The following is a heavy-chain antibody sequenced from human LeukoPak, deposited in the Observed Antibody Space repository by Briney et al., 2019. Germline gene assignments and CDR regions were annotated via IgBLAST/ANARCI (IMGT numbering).Heavy chain of an antibody. J-gene: IGHJ4*02. CDR1: GYNFAKYW. CDR2: IYPGDSET. V-gene: IGHV5-51*01. CDR3: ARQGSENSIYYDSSGYYY. Sequence: GESLKISCRGSGYNFAKYWIGWVRQRPGKGLEWMGIIYPGDSETKYSPSFQGQVTISADKSISIAYLQWSSLKASDTAMYYCARQGSENSIYYDSSGYYYWGQGTLVTVSS. D-gene: IGHD3-22*01.